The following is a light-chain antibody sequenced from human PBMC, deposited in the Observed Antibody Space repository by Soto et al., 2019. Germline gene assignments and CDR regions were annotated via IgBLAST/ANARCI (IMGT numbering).Light chain of an antibody. CDR1: QSLVESAGNTY. J-gene: IGKJ3*01. V-gene: IGKV2-30*01. Sequence: DVVMTQSPLSLPVTLGQAASISCRSSQSLVESAGNTYLSWFQQRPGQSPRRLIYKVSNRDSGVPDRFSGSGSGDDFTLKISRVEDEDVGVDCGMRGTRWPFTFGPGTKVDIK. CDR3: MRGTRWPFT. CDR2: KVS.